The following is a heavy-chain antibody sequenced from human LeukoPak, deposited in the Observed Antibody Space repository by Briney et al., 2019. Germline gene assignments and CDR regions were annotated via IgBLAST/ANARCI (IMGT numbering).Heavy chain of an antibody. CDR1: GFTFSSYA. CDR3: ARDLKSTVSVSAFDI. J-gene: IGHJ3*02. D-gene: IGHD4-17*01. CDR2: ISGSGGST. Sequence: GGSLRLSCAASGFTFSSYAMSWVRQAPGRGLEWVSAISGSGGSTYYADSVKGRFTISRDNSKNTLYLQMNSLRAEDTAVYYCARDLKSTVSVSAFDIWGQGTMVTVSS. V-gene: IGHV3-23*01.